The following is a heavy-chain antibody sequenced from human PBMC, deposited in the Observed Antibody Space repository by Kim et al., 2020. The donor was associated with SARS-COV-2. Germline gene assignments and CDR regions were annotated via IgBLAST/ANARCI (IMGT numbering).Heavy chain of an antibody. CDR1: GFTFSSYA. V-gene: IGHV3-23*03. J-gene: IGHJ2*01. CDR3: AKDCGIAAADSWYFDL. CDR2: IYSGGSST. Sequence: GGSLRLSCAASGFTFSSYAMSWVRQAPGKGLEWVSVIYSGGSSTYYADSVKGRFTISRDNSKNTLYLQMNSLRAEDTAVYYCAKDCGIAAADSWYFDLWGRGTLVTVSS. D-gene: IGHD6-13*01.